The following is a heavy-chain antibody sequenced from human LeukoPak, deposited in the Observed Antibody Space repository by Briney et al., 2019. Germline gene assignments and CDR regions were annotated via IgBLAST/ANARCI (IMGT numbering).Heavy chain of an antibody. J-gene: IGHJ1*01. V-gene: IGHV1-18*01. D-gene: IGHD3-22*01. Sequence: ASVKVSCKASGYIFSIYGISWVRQAPGQGLEWMGWISAYNGNTNYAQKLQGRVTMTTDTSTSTAYMELSSLRSEDTAVYYCARWNYYDSSGYYQEYFQHWGQGTLVTVSS. CDR3: ARWNYYDSSGYYQEYFQH. CDR2: ISAYNGNT. CDR1: GYIFSIYG.